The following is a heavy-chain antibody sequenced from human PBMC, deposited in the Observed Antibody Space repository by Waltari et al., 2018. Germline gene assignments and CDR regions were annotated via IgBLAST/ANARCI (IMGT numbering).Heavy chain of an antibody. V-gene: IGHV4-34*01. Sequence: QVQLQQWGAGLLKPSETLSLTCAVYGGSFSGYYWSWIRQPPGKGLEWIGEINHSGSTNYNPSLNSRVTISVDTSKNQFSLKLSSVTAADTAVYYCARRRRRARYYYDSSGYLDYWGQGTLVIVSS. D-gene: IGHD3-22*01. CDR1: GGSFSGYY. CDR2: INHSGST. CDR3: ARRRRRARYYYDSSGYLDY. J-gene: IGHJ4*02.